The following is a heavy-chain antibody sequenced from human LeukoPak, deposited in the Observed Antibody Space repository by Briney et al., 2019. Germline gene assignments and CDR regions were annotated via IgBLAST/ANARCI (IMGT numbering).Heavy chain of an antibody. V-gene: IGHV3-74*01. CDR1: GFTFSSYS. Sequence: GGSLRLSCAASGFTFSSYSMNWVRQAPGKGLVWVSRINSDGSTTSYADSVKGRFTISRDNAKNTLYLQMNSLRAEDTAVYYCARDGNYCYGMDVWGQGTTVTVSS. D-gene: IGHD1-26*01. J-gene: IGHJ6*02. CDR3: ARDGNYCYGMDV. CDR2: INSDGSTT.